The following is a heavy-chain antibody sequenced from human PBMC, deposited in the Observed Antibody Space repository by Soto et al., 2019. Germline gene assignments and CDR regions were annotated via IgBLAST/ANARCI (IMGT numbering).Heavy chain of an antibody. CDR3: ARGQRFSDWFDP. CDR2: IYSSGNT. CDR1: GGTISGYY. V-gene: IGHV4-4*07. D-gene: IGHD3-3*01. Sequence: SATLSLTCSVSGGTISGYYWTWIRQPAGKGLEWIGRIYSSGNTKYNPSLQSRVTMSLDTSNNQFSLRLTSVTDADTAVYYCARGQRFSDWFDPWGQGTLVT. J-gene: IGHJ5*02.